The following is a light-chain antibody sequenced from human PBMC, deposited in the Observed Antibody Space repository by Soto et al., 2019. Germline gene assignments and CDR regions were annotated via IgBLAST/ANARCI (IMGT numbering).Light chain of an antibody. CDR3: SSYTSSSTVV. CDR2: DVS. J-gene: IGLJ2*01. Sequence: QSALTQPASVSGSPGQPITISCTATSSDVGGYNHVSWYQQHPGNAPKLMIYDVSNRPSGVSNRFSGSKSGNTASLTISGLQAEDEADYYCSSYTSSSTVVFGGGTKLTVL. V-gene: IGLV2-14*01. CDR1: SSDVGGYNH.